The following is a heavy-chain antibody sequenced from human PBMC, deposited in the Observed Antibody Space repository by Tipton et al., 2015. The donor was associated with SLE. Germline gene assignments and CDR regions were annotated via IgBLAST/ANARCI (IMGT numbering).Heavy chain of an antibody. CDR1: GFTFSSYW. V-gene: IGHV3-74*01. J-gene: IGHJ4*02. Sequence: SLRLSCAASGFTFSSYWMHWVRQAPGKGLVWVSGINSDGSSTTYADSVKGRFTISRDNAKNTLFLQMNSLRAEDTAVYYCAKKRGYSFDYWGQGTLVTVSS. D-gene: IGHD2-21*01. CDR3: AKKRGYSFDY. CDR2: INSDGSST.